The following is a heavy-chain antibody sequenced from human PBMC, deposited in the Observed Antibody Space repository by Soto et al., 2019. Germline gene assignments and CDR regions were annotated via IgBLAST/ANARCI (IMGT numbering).Heavy chain of an antibody. CDR1: GGTFSSYA. Sequence: SVKVSCKASGGTFSSYAISWVRQAPGQGLEWMGGIIPIFGTANYAQKFQGRVTITADESTSTAYMELSSLRSEDTAVYYCARDPYHVLMVNAPNLYGMDVWGQGTKVTVSS. CDR2: IIPIFGTA. V-gene: IGHV1-69*13. D-gene: IGHD2-8*01. CDR3: ARDPYHVLMVNAPNLYGMDV. J-gene: IGHJ6*02.